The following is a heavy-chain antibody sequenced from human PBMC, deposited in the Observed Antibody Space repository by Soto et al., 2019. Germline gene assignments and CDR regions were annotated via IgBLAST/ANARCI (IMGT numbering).Heavy chain of an antibody. Sequence: GASVKVSCKASGGTFSSYAISWVRQAPGQGLEWMGGIIPIFGTANYAQKFQGRVTITADESTSTAYMELSSLRSEDTAVYYCARLGFRFSTVCALGYYSFGMVFRG. CDR3: ARLGFRFSTVCALGYYSFGMVF. D-gene: IGHD3-16*02. CDR1: GGTFSSYA. CDR2: IIPIFGTA. V-gene: IGHV1-69*13. J-gene: IGHJ6*02.